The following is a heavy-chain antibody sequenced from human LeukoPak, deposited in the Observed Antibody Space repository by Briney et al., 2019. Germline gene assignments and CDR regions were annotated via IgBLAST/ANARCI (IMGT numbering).Heavy chain of an antibody. Sequence: GGSLRLSCAASGFTFSSYGMHWVRQAPGKGLEWVAFIRYDGSNKYYADSVKGRFTISRDNSKNTLYLQMNSLRAEDTAVYYCARPSGCSSTRCYNGFDPWGQGTLVTVSS. D-gene: IGHD2-2*01. CDR3: ARPSGCSSTRCYNGFDP. CDR2: IRYDGSNK. CDR1: GFTFSSYG. J-gene: IGHJ5*02. V-gene: IGHV3-30*02.